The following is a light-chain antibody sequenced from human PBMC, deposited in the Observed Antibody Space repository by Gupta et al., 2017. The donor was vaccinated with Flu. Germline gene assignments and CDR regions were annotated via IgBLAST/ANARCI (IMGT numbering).Light chain of an antibody. CDR1: QNIDSY. V-gene: IGKV1-39*01. CDR3: QETYTTPPT. CDR2: AAS. J-gene: IGKJ1*01. Sequence: DVQMIQSPSSLSASVGDRVTITCRASQNIDSYLNWYQQGPGKAPKLLIYAASSLQSGVPLRFSGSGSGTEFTLTINSLQPADFATYYCQETYTTPPTFGQGTKVEI.